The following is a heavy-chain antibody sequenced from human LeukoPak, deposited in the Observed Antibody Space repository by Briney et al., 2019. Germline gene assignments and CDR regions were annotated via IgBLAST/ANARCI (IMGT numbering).Heavy chain of an antibody. CDR2: MDQEGSEK. V-gene: IGHV3-7*05. J-gene: IGHJ4*02. CDR3: ARAGYSRGWFAYY. D-gene: IGHD6-19*01. Sequence: SGGSLRLSCAASGFTFSNYWMSWVRQAPGKWLEWVANMDQEGSEKYYVDSVKGRFTISRDNAKNSLYLQMNALSAEDTAIYYCARAGYSRGWFAYYWGQGALVTVSS. CDR1: GFTFSNYW.